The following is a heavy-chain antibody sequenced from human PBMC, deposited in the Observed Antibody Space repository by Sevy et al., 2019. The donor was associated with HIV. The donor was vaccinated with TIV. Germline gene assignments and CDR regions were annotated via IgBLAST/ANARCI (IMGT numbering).Heavy chain of an antibody. CDR3: AMEDSSSWSFDY. J-gene: IGHJ4*02. Sequence: AGSLRLSCAASGFTFRSYWMHWVRQAPGKALVWVSRINDDGSSTRYADSVKGRFSISRDNAKNTLYLQMNSLRDEDTAVYFCAMEDSSSWSFDYWGQGTLVTVSS. V-gene: IGHV3-74*01. CDR2: INDDGSST. D-gene: IGHD6-13*01. CDR1: GFTFRSYW.